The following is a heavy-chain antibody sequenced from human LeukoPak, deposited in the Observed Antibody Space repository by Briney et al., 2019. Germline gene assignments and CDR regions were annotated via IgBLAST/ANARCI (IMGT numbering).Heavy chain of an antibody. J-gene: IGHJ4*02. CDR1: GGSFSGYY. CDR3: ARGQRGYSPPRFDY. CDR2: INHSGST. Sequence: PSETLSLTCAVYGGSFSGYYWSWIRQPPGKGLEWIGEINHSGSTNYNPSLKSRVTISVDTSKNQFSLKLSSVTAADTAVYYCARGQRGYSPPRFDYWGQGTLVTVSS. D-gene: IGHD5-18*01. V-gene: IGHV4-34*01.